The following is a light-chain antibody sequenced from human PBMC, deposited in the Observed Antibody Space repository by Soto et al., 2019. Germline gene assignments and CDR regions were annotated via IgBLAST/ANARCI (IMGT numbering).Light chain of an antibody. V-gene: IGKV3-20*01. CDR3: QQYGSSPGT. Sequence: EIVLTQSPGTLSLSPGERATLSCRASQSVSSSYLAWYQQKPGQAPRLLIYGASSRATGTPDRFSGSGSGTDFTLTISGLEPEDFAVYYCQQYGSSPGTLGQGTKVDIK. CDR2: GAS. J-gene: IGKJ1*01. CDR1: QSVSSSY.